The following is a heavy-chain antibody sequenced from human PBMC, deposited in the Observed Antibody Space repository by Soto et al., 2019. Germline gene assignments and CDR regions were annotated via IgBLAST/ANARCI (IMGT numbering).Heavy chain of an antibody. V-gene: IGHV4-59*01. CDR1: GGSISSYY. CDR2: IYYSGST. J-gene: IGHJ5*02. CDR3: ARVFTMVRGVIMGNWFDP. D-gene: IGHD3-10*01. Sequence: PSETLSLTCTVSGGSISSYYLSWIRQPPGKGLEWIGYIYYSGSTNYNPSLKSRVTISVDTSKNQFSLKLSSVTAADTAVYYCARVFTMVRGVIMGNWFDPWVPETLLVTVSS.